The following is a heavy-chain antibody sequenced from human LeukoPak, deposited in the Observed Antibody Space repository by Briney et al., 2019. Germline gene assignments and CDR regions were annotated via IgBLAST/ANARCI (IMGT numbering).Heavy chain of an antibody. CDR2: IKSKTDGGTT. Sequence: GGSLRLSCAASGFTFSNAWMNRVRQAPGKGLEWVGRIKSKTDGGTTDYAAPVKGRFTISRDDSENTLYLQMNSLKTEDTAVYYCATGYCSSTSRSKYYFDYWGQGTLVTVSS. CDR3: ATGYCSSTSRSKYYFDY. V-gene: IGHV3-15*01. J-gene: IGHJ4*02. CDR1: GFTFSNAW. D-gene: IGHD2-2*01.